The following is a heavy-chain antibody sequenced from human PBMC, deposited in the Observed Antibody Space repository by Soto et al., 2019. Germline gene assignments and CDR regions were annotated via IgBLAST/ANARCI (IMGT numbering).Heavy chain of an antibody. CDR2: VAYTGTT. CDR1: GDSIHGHDAH. Sequence: SETLSLTSFVSGDSIHGHDAHWRWLHQSPGKGLEWIGTVAYTGTTYYPPPLRGRVTVSADTSKNSFSLKLTSVTAADTAVYYCARHRACDTACDFDYWGQGTLVTVSS. V-gene: IGHV4-39*01. D-gene: IGHD2-21*01. J-gene: IGHJ4*02. CDR3: ARHRACDTACDFDY.